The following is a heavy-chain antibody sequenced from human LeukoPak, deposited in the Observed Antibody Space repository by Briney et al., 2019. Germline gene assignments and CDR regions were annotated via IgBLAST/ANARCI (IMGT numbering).Heavy chain of an antibody. CDR3: ARDGALTVGSFDT. Sequence: GGSQRLSCAASGFTFSSTWMTWVRQAPGKGLEWVANIKEDGSLRDYVDSVKGRFTIFRDNAKNSLYLQMNSLRHEDTAVYYCARDGALTVGSFDTWGQGTIVTVSS. J-gene: IGHJ3*02. D-gene: IGHD1-26*01. V-gene: IGHV3-7*04. CDR2: IKEDGSLR. CDR1: GFTFSSTW.